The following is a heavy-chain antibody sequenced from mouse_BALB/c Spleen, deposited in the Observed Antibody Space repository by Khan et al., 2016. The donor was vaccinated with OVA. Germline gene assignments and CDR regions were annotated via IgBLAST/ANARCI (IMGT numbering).Heavy chain of an antibody. V-gene: IGHV14-3*02. CDR3: ATLLGNPFAF. D-gene: IGHD2-1*01. CDR2: IDPPNDDS. J-gene: IGHJ3*01. CDR1: GFNIKDTY. Sequence: VQLKQSGAELVKPGASVKLSCSASGFNIKDTYIHWMKQRPEQGLEWIGRIDPPNDDSKYGPKFQAKATLTADTSSNTAYLQLSSLTSEDTAVYYCATLLGNPFAFWGQGTLVSVSA.